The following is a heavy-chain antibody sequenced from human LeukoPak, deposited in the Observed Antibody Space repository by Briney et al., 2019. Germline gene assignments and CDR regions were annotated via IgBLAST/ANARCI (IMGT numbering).Heavy chain of an antibody. CDR3: ARDYCSSTSCLFDY. V-gene: IGHV1-2*06. J-gene: IGHJ4*02. D-gene: IGHD2-2*01. CDR1: GGTFSSYA. CDR2: INPNSGDT. Sequence: GASVKVSCKASGGTFSSYAISWVRQAPGQGLEWMGRINPNSGDTNYAQKFQGRVTMTRDTSISTAYMELSRLRSDDTAVYYCARDYCSSTSCLFDYWGRGTLVTVSS.